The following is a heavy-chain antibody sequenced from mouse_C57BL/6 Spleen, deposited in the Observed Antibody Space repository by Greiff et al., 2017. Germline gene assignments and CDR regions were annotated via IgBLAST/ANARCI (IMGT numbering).Heavy chain of an antibody. Sequence: VQLQQPGAELVMPGASVKLSCKASGYTFTSYWMHWVKQRPGQGLEWIGEIDPSDSYTNYNQKFKGKSTLTVDKSSSTAYMQLSSLTSEDSAVYYCARSTGRGYFDYWGQGTTLTVSS. J-gene: IGHJ2*01. CDR1: GYTFTSYW. D-gene: IGHD4-1*01. V-gene: IGHV1-69*01. CDR2: IDPSDSYT. CDR3: ARSTGRGYFDY.